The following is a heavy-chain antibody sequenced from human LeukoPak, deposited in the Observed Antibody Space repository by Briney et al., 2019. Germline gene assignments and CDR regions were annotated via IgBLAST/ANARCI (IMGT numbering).Heavy chain of an antibody. D-gene: IGHD3-22*01. J-gene: IGHJ4*02. CDR2: IIPIFGTA. Sequence: SVKVSCKASGGTFSSYAISWVRQAPGQGLEWMGGIIPIFGTANYAQKFQGRFTITTDESTSTAYMELSSLRSEDTAVYYCARVTYYYDSSGRMPFDYWGQGTLVTVSS. CDR1: GGTFSSYA. V-gene: IGHV1-69*05. CDR3: ARVTYYYDSSGRMPFDY.